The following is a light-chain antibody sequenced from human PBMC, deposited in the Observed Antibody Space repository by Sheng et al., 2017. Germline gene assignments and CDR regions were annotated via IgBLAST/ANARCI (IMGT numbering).Light chain of an antibody. J-gene: IGKJ2*01. V-gene: IGKV1-16*01. CDR2: GAC. CDR1: QGLSNY. CDR3: QQYDDLYT. Sequence: DIQMTQSPSSLSASVGDRVTITCRASQGLSNYLAWFQQKPGKAPKSLIYGACSLQSGVPSRFGGSGSGTDFTFTISSLRPEDVATYFCQQYDDLYTFGQGTKLEI.